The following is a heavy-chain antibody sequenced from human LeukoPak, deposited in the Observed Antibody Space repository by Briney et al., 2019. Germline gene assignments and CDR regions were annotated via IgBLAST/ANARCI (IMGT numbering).Heavy chain of an antibody. J-gene: IGHJ4*02. CDR2: ISGSGGST. Sequence: GGSLRLSCAASGFTFSSYAMSWVRQAPGKGLEWVSAISGSGGSTYYADSVKGRFTISRDNSKNTLYLQMSSLRSEDTAVYYCARDLPPYYFDYWGQGTLVTVSS. V-gene: IGHV3-23*01. CDR3: ARDLPPYYFDY. CDR1: GFTFSSYA.